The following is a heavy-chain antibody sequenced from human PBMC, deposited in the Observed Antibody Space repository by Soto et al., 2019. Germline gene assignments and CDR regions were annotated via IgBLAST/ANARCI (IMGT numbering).Heavy chain of an antibody. V-gene: IGHV4-59*01. Sequence: NPSETLSLTCTVSGGSISSYYWSWIRQPPGKGLEWIGYIYYSGSTNYNPSLKSRVTISVDTSKNQFSLKLSSVTAADTAVYYCASQGGTLDYWGQGTLVTVSS. CDR2: IYYSGST. CDR1: GGSISSYY. CDR3: ASQGGTLDY. J-gene: IGHJ4*02. D-gene: IGHD2-15*01.